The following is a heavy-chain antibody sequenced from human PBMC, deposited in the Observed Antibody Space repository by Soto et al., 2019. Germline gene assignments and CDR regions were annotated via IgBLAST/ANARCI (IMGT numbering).Heavy chain of an antibody. J-gene: IGHJ4*02. Sequence: GGSLRLSCAASGFTFSSYAMHWVRQAPGKGLEWVAVISYDGSNKYYADSVKGRFTISRDNSKNTLYLQMNSLRAEDTAVYYCARNIFLTGYSSFQEERLQHDYWGQGTLVTVSS. V-gene: IGHV3-30-3*01. CDR2: ISYDGSNK. CDR1: GFTFSSYA. CDR3: ARNIFLTGYSSFQEERLQHDY. D-gene: IGHD6-19*01.